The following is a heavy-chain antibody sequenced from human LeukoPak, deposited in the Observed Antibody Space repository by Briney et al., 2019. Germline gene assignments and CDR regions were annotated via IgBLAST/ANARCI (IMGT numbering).Heavy chain of an antibody. Sequence: GGSLRLSCATSGFTFSNYAITWVRQAPGKGLEWVPSISNSGGSTYYADSVKGRFTISRDNSKNTLFLQMNSLRAEDTAVYYCAKEPTYFYGSGSFSHYFDYWGQGTMVTASS. J-gene: IGHJ4*02. CDR3: AKEPTYFYGSGSFSHYFDY. V-gene: IGHV3-23*01. D-gene: IGHD3-10*01. CDR2: ISNSGGST. CDR1: GFTFSNYA.